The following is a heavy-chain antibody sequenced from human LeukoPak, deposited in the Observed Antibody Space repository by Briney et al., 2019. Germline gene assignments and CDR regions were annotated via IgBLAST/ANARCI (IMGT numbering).Heavy chain of an antibody. CDR2: TYYRSKWYN. Sequence: SQTRSLTCAISGDSVSNNRVDWIWLRQSPSRGLEWLGRTYYRSKWYNDYAVSVKGRITVNPETSKNQFSLQLNSVTPEDTAVYYCARYSGNYYWIDPWGQGTLVTVSS. D-gene: IGHD1-26*01. CDR3: ARYSGNYYWIDP. V-gene: IGHV6-1*01. CDR1: GDSVSNNRVD. J-gene: IGHJ5*02.